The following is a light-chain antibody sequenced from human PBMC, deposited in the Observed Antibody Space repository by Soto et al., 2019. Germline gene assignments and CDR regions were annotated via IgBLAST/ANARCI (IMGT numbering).Light chain of an antibody. J-gene: IGKJ4*01. CDR2: DAS. Sequence: IALTQSPATLSLSPRERATLSCRASQSVNSYLAWYQQKPGQAPRLLIYDASNRATGIPVRFSGSGSGTDFTLTIISLEPEEFAFYFCQQRSNWLFGGGTKVEIK. V-gene: IGKV3-11*01. CDR1: QSVNSY. CDR3: QQRSNWL.